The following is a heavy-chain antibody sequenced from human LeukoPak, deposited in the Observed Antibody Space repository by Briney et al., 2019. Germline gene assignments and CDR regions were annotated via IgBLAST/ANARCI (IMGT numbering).Heavy chain of an antibody. CDR1: GFTVSNTY. CDR2: IYSGGGT. V-gene: IGHV3-53*01. Sequence: GGSLRLSCAASGFTVSNTYMSWVRQAPGKGLEWVSLIYSGGGTYSADSVKGRFTISRDNSKNTLYLQMNSLRAEDTAVYYCAREALGYRGYDPDYFDSWGQGTLVIVSS. D-gene: IGHD5-12*01. CDR3: AREALGYRGYDPDYFDS. J-gene: IGHJ4*02.